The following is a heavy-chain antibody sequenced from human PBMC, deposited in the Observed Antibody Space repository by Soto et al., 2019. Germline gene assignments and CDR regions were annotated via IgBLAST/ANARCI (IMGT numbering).Heavy chain of an antibody. D-gene: IGHD3-10*01. Sequence: GGSLRLSCASSGFTFSSYAMSWVRQAPGKGLEWVSAISGSGGSTYYADSVKGRFTISRDNSKNTLYLQMNSLRAEDTAVYYCAKDLPTYGSGSYYPNYYYYMDVWGKGTTVTVSS. J-gene: IGHJ6*03. CDR2: ISGSGGST. CDR3: AKDLPTYGSGSYYPNYYYYMDV. CDR1: GFTFSSYA. V-gene: IGHV3-23*01.